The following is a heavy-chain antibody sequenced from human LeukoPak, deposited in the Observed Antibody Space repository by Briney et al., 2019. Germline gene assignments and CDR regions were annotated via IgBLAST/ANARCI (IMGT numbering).Heavy chain of an antibody. CDR3: AKDSSAVAGLFDY. Sequence: PGGSLRLSCAASGFTFDDYAMHWVRQAPGEGLEWVSGISWNSGSIGYADSVKGRFTISRDNAKNSLYLQMNSLRAEDTALYYCAKDSSAVAGLFDYWGQGTLVTVSS. CDR1: GFTFDDYA. D-gene: IGHD6-19*01. V-gene: IGHV3-9*01. CDR2: ISWNSGSI. J-gene: IGHJ4*02.